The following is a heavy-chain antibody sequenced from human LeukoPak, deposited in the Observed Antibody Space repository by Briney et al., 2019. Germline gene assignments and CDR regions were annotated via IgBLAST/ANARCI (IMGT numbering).Heavy chain of an antibody. D-gene: IGHD6-6*01. V-gene: IGHV3-23*01. J-gene: IGHJ4*02. CDR2: ISGSGGST. CDR3: AKREQLVN. CDR1: GFTFSNAW. Sequence: GGSLRLSCAASGFTFSNAWMNWVRQAPGKGLEWVSAISGSGGSTYYADSVKGRFTISRDNSKNTLYLQMNSLRAEDTAVYYCAKREQLVNWGQGTLVTVSS.